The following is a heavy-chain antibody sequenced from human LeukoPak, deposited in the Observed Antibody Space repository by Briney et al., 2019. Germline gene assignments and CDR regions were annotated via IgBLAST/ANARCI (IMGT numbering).Heavy chain of an antibody. V-gene: IGHV4-59*01. J-gene: IGHJ4*02. Sequence: SETLSLTCAVYGGSFSSYYWSWIRQPPGKGLEWIGYIYYSGSTNYNPSLKSRVTISVDTSKNQFSLKLSSVTAADTAVYYCARGRFQDFGVVTYYFDYWGQGTLVTVSS. CDR1: GGSFSSYY. D-gene: IGHD3-3*01. CDR2: IYYSGST. CDR3: ARGRFQDFGVVTYYFDY.